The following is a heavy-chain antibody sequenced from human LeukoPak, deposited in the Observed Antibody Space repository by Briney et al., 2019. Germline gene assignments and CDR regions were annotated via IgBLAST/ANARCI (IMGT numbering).Heavy chain of an antibody. CDR2: IYYSGST. D-gene: IGHD5-24*01. CDR1: GGSISSYY. Sequence: SETLSLTCTVSGGSISSYYWSWIRQPPGKGLEWIGYIYYSGSTNYNPSLKSRVTISVDTSKNQFSLTLSSVTAADTAVYYCAREGDGYQDYWGQGTLVTVST. V-gene: IGHV4-59*01. J-gene: IGHJ4*02. CDR3: AREGDGYQDY.